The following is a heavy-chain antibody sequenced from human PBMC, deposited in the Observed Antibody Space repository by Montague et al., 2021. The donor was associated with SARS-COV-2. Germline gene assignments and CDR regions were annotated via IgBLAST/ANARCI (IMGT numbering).Heavy chain of an antibody. CDR2: ISWNSGYL. J-gene: IGHJ4*02. V-gene: IGHV3-9*01. CDR3: VKIRAYYFDY. CDR1: GFTFEDHA. Sequence: SLRLSCAASGFTFEDHAMHWVRQAPGKGLEWVSSISWNSGYLDYAESVKGRFTISRDNAKNSLYLEMDSLRVEDTALYYCVKIRAYYFDYWGQGTPVTVSS.